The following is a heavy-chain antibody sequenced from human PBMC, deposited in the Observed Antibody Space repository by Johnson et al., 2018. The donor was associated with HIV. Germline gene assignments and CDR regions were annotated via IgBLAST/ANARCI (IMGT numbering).Heavy chain of an antibody. D-gene: IGHD6-19*01. Sequence: VQLVESGGGLVQPGGSLRLSCAASGFTFSSYDMHWVRQATGKGLEWVSAIGTAGDTYYPGSVKGRFTISRENAKNSLYLQMNSLRAGDTAVYYCTRGVGIAVAGKDAFDIWGQGTMVTVSS. CDR2: IGTAGDT. CDR3: TRGVGIAVAGKDAFDI. J-gene: IGHJ3*02. V-gene: IGHV3-13*01. CDR1: GFTFSSYD.